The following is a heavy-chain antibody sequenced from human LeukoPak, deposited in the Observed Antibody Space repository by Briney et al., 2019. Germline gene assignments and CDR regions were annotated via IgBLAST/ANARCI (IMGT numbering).Heavy chain of an antibody. V-gene: IGHV3-7*01. CDR1: GFTFSSYW. CDR2: IKQDGSEK. Sequence: GGSLRLSCAASGFTFSSYWMSWVRQAPGKGLEWVANIKQDGSEKYYVDSVKGRFTISRDNAKNSLYLQMNNLRAEDTAVYYCARDDCSSISCYHNWFDPWGQGTLVTVSS. CDR3: ARDDCSSISCYHNWFDP. D-gene: IGHD2-2*01. J-gene: IGHJ5*02.